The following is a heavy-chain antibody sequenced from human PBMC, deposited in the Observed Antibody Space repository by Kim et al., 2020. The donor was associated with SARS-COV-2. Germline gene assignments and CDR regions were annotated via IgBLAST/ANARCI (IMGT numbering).Heavy chain of an antibody. CDR1: GFTFSSYA. V-gene: IGHV3-30*04. Sequence: GSLRLSCAASGFTFSSYAMHWVRQAPGKGLEWVAVISYDGSNKYYADSVKGRFTISRDNSKNTLYLQMNSLRAEDTAVYYCAREEYDILTGHLDYWGQGTLVTVSS. J-gene: IGHJ4*02. CDR3: AREEYDILTGHLDY. CDR2: ISYDGSNK. D-gene: IGHD3-9*01.